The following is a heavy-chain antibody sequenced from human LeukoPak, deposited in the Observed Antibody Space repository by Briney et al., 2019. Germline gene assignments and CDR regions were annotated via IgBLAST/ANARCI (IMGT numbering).Heavy chain of an antibody. CDR3: AREDIRSSWYGPNGMDV. V-gene: IGHV3-7*01. Sequence: GGSLRLSCAASGFTFSSYWMSWVRQAPGKGLEWVANIKQDGSEKYYVDSVKGRFTISRDNAKNSLYLQMNSLRAEDTAVYYSAREDIRSSWYGPNGMDVWGQGTTVTVSS. CDR2: IKQDGSEK. CDR1: GFTFSSYW. J-gene: IGHJ6*02. D-gene: IGHD6-13*01.